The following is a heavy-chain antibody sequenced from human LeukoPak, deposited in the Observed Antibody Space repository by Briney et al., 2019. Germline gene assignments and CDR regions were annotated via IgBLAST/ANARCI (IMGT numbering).Heavy chain of an antibody. CDR1: GGSISSYY. D-gene: IGHD2-15*01. V-gene: IGHV4-4*09. CDR2: IYTSGST. CDR3: ARDLGPPANWFDP. J-gene: IGHJ5*02. Sequence: SETLSLTCTVSGGSISSYYWSWIRQPPGKGLEWIGYIYTSGSTNYNPSLKSRVSISADTSKNQFSLKLSSVTAADTAVYYCARDLGPPANWFDPWGQGTLVTVSS.